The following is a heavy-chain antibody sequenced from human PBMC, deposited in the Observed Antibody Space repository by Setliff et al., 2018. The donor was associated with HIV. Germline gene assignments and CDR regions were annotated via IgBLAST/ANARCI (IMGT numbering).Heavy chain of an antibody. V-gene: IGHV1-18*01. D-gene: IGHD2-8*01. Sequence: ASVKVSCKASGYTFTNYGISWVRQAPGQGLEWMGWISGYNGNTNYAEKLQGRVTMTTDTSTSTAYMELRSLRSDDTAVYYCARDLKVYAMWGDAFDTWGQGTMVAVSS. J-gene: IGHJ3*02. CDR2: ISGYNGNT. CDR3: ARDLKVYAMWGDAFDT. CDR1: GYTFTNYG.